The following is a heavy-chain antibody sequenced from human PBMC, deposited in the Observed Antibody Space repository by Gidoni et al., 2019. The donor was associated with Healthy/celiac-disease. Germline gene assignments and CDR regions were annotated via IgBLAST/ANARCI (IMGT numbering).Heavy chain of an antibody. J-gene: IGHJ4*02. V-gene: IGHV3-21*01. CDR3: ARGGRFERLGNDY. Sequence: EVQLVESGGGLVKPGGSLRLSCAASGFTFSSYSMNWVRQAPGKGLEWVSSISSSSSYIYYADSVKGRFTISRDNAKNSLYLQMNSLRAEDTAVYYCARGGRFERLGNDYWGQGTLVTVSS. CDR2: ISSSSSYI. D-gene: IGHD3-16*01. CDR1: GFTFSSYS.